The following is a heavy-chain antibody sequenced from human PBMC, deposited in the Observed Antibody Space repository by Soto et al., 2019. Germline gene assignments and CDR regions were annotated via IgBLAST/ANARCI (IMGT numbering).Heavy chain of an antibody. V-gene: IGHV1-8*01. CDR2: MNPNSGNT. CDR3: ARRRYNTIFVEVSTPCYYYYGMDV. J-gene: IGHJ6*02. D-gene: IGHD3-3*01. CDR1: GYTFTSYD. Sequence: ASVKVSCKASGYTFTSYDINWVRQATGQGLEWMGWMNPNSGNTGYAQKFQGRVTMTRNTSISTAYMELSSLRSEDTAVYYCARRRYNTIFVEVSTPCYYYYGMDVWGQGTTVTVSS.